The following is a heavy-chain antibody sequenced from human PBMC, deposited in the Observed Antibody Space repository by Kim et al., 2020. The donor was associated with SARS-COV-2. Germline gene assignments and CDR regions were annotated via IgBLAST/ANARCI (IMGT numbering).Heavy chain of an antibody. Sequence: GGSLRLSCAASGFTFSSYSMNWVRQAPGKGLEWVAYISSSGSTIYYADSVKGRFTISRDNAKNSLYLQMNSQRDEDTAVYYCARDLTTVAGTVPSPYYYGMDVWGQGTTVTVSS. V-gene: IGHV3-48*02. CDR1: GFTFSSYS. D-gene: IGHD6-19*01. CDR2: ISSSGSTI. J-gene: IGHJ6*02. CDR3: ARDLTTVAGTVPSPYYYGMDV.